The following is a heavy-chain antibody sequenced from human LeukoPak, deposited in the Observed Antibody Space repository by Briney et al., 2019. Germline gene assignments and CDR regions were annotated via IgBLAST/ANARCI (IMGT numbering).Heavy chain of an antibody. J-gene: IGHJ5*01. Sequence: GESLQISCKGSGYRFTSYWIGWVRQMPGKGLEWMGIIYPGDSDTRYSPSFQGQVTISADKSISTAYLQWKSLKASDTAMYYCARGDVVRGVSWFDSWGQGALVTVSS. D-gene: IGHD2-21*02. CDR1: GYRFTSYW. CDR2: IYPGDSDT. CDR3: ARGDVVRGVSWFDS. V-gene: IGHV5-51*01.